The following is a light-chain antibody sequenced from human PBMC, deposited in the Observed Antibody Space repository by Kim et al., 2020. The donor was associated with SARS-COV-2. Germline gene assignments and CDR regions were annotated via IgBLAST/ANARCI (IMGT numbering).Light chain of an antibody. V-gene: IGLV6-57*01. CDR3: QSVGGNNHV. J-gene: IGLJ2*01. Sequence: GKTVTISCNRSSGSIASNYVQWYQQRPGKSPTVVIYDNDRRPSGVPDRFSGSFDISSAAASLTISRLKAEDEADYYWQSVGGNNHVFGGGTKVTVL. CDR2: DND. CDR1: SGSIASNY.